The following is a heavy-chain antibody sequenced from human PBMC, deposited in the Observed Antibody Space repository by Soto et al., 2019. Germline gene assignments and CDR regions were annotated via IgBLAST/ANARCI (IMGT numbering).Heavy chain of an antibody. CDR2: IYYSGST. CDR1: GGSISSYY. CDR3: ARSPYDILTGYFVTLFFDY. D-gene: IGHD3-9*01. Sequence: SETLSLTCTVSGGSISSYYWSWIRQPPGKGLEWIGYIYYSGSTNYNPSLKSRVTISVDTSKNQFSLKLSSVTAADTAVYYCARSPYDILTGYFVTLFFDYWGQGTLVTVSS. J-gene: IGHJ4*02. V-gene: IGHV4-59*08.